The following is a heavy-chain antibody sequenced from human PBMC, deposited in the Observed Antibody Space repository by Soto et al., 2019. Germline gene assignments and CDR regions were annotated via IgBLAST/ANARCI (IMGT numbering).Heavy chain of an antibody. J-gene: IGHJ4*02. CDR3: ARLLVRVFDY. D-gene: IGHD3-10*01. V-gene: IGHV3-7*01. Sequence: PGGSLRLSCAASGFTFSSYWMSWVRQAPGKGLEWVANIKQDGSEKYYVDSVRGRFTISRDNAKNSLYLQMNSLRAEDTAVYYCARLLVRVFDYWGQEILVTAPQ. CDR1: GFTFSSYW. CDR2: IKQDGSEK.